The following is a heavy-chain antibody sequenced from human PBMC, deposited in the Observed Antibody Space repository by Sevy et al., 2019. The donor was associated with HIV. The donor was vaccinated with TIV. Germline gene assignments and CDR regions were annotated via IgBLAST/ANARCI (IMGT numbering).Heavy chain of an antibody. D-gene: IGHD6-19*01. CDR1: GFTFSGSA. CDR2: IRSKANIYVT. CDR3: TTRGRVADPGGIYYNGMDV. V-gene: IGHV3-73*01. Sequence: GGSLRLSCAASGFTFSGSAMHWVRQASGKGLEWVGRIRSKANIYVTAYAASVKGRFTISRDDSKNTSYLQMNSLKTEDTAVYYCTTRGRVADPGGIYYNGMDVWGQGTTVTVSS. J-gene: IGHJ6*02.